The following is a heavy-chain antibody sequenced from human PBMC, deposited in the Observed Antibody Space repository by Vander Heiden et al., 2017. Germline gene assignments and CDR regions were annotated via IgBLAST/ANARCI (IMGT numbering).Heavy chain of an antibody. Sequence: QVQLQDSCSGLAKPSASLPLTCCVFVPSLYTVTMWTWVPHAPGKGLQWIGDTTHSGSTNCNPSLKSRVTISGDKSKNGFSMRLISVTAADTAVYFCARGYCNGGSCYSWRNRFDPWGQGTLVTVSS. CDR3: ARGYCNGGSCYSWRNRFDP. CDR1: VPSLYTVTM. CDR2: TTHSGST. V-gene: IGHV4-4*02. D-gene: IGHD2-15*01. J-gene: IGHJ5*02.